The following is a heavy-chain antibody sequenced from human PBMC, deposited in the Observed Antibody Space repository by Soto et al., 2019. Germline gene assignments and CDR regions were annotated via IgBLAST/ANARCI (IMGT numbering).Heavy chain of an antibody. CDR2: ISFDGSQK. CDR3: AREGNLLPGVPTHHFYSGMDV. D-gene: IGHD3-22*01. CDR1: GFSFNVYN. J-gene: IGHJ6*02. V-gene: IGHV3-30-3*01. Sequence: QVHLVESGGGVVQPGRSLRLSCAASGFSFNVYNWQWVRQAPGKGLQWVAVISFDGSQKYYADSVKGRFTVSRDNSKNTLYLQRNSLRPEDTAIYYCAREGNLLPGVPTHHFYSGMDVWGQGTTVTVSS.